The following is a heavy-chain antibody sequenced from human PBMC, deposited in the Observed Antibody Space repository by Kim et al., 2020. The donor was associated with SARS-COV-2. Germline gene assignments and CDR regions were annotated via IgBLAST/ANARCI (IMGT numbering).Heavy chain of an antibody. CDR3: ARDVSQWELEGSYFDY. V-gene: IGHV3-48*02. D-gene: IGHD1-26*01. Sequence: GGSLRLSCAASGFTFSSYSMNWVRQAPGKGLEWVSYISSSSSTIYYADSVKGRFTISRDNAKNSLYLQMNSLRDEDTAVYYCARDVSQWELEGSYFDYWGQGTLVTVSS. J-gene: IGHJ4*01. CDR2: ISSSSSTI. CDR1: GFTFSSYS.